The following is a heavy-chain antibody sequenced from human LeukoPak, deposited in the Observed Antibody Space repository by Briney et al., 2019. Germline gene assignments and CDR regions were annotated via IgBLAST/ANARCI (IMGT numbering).Heavy chain of an antibody. J-gene: IGHJ4*02. CDR3: AKDGTRGTRLGKIPHYFDY. D-gene: IGHD1/OR15-1a*01. CDR2: IKQDGSEK. Sequence: PGGSLRLSCAASGFTFSSYWMSWVRQAPGKGLEWVANIKQDGSEKYYVDSVKGRFTISRDNAKNSLYLQMNSLRAEDTAVYYCAKDGTRGTRLGKIPHYFDYWGRGTLVTVSS. V-gene: IGHV3-7*01. CDR1: GFTFSSYW.